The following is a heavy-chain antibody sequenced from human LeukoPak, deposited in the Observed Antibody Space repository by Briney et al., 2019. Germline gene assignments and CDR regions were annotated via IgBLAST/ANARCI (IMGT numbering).Heavy chain of an antibody. D-gene: IGHD6-13*01. J-gene: IGHJ5*02. V-gene: IGHV4-59*08. CDR2: IYYSGST. CDR3: ARLGAAVFNWFDP. Sequence: KPSETLSLTCTVSGGSISSYYWSWIRQPPGKGLEWIGYIYYSGSTNYNPSLKSRVTISVDTSKNQFSLKLSSVTAADTAVYYCARLGAAVFNWFDPWGQGTLVTVSS. CDR1: GGSISSYY.